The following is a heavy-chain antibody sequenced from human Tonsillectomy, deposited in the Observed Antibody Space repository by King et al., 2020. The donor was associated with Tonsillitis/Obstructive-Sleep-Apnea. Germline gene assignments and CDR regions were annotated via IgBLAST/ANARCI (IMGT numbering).Heavy chain of an antibody. V-gene: IGHV3-72*01. CDR3: AKASTVGIYWYFDL. D-gene: IGHD4-11*01. CDR2: TRNKARSYTT. J-gene: IGHJ2*01. CDR1: GFMFSDHY. Sequence: VQLVESGGGLVQPGGSLRLSCVASGFMFSDHYMDWVRQAPGKVLEGIARTRNKARSYTTEYAAFVKGRFTISRDNSENSRYLQMNSLETEDTAVYYCAKASTVGIYWYFDLWGRGALVTVSS.